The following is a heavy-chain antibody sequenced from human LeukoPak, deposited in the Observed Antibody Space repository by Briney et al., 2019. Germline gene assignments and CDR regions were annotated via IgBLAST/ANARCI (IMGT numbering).Heavy chain of an antibody. CDR3: ARRICRGGSCYSIAY. D-gene: IGHD2-15*01. Sequence: SETLSLTCAAYGGSFSGYYWSWIRQPPGKGLEWIGEINHSGSTNYNPSLKSRVTISVDTSKNQFSLKLSSVTAADTAVYYCARRICRGGSCYSIAYWGQGTLVTVSS. J-gene: IGHJ4*02. CDR1: GGSFSGYY. V-gene: IGHV4-34*01. CDR2: INHSGST.